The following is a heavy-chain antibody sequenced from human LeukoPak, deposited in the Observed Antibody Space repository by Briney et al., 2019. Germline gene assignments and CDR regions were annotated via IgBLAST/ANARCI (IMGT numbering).Heavy chain of an antibody. D-gene: IGHD3-22*01. V-gene: IGHV4-30-4*01. CDR1: GGSISSGDYY. J-gene: IGHJ5*02. CDR3: ARPYYYDSRIDP. Sequence: SETLSLTCTVSGGSISSGDYYWSWIRQPPGKGLEWIAYMYHSGSTYYNPSLKSRVTMSADTSKNQLSLKLSSVTAADTAVYYCARPYYYDSRIDPWGQGILVTVSS. CDR2: MYHSGST.